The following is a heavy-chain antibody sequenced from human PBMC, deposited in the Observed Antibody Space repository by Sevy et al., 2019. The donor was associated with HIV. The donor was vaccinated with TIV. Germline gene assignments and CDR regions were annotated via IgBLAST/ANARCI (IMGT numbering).Heavy chain of an antibody. CDR3: ARKGGAYDIGFDP. CDR1: GFTFSSYE. J-gene: IGHJ5*02. D-gene: IGHD3-22*01. Sequence: GGSLRLSCAASGFTFSSYEMTWVRQTPGKGLEWVSSISSSGTTIYYGDSVEGRFTISRDNPKKSLYLQMNSLRAEDTAVYYCARKGGAYDIGFDPWGQGTLVPVSS. CDR2: ISSSGTTI. V-gene: IGHV3-48*03.